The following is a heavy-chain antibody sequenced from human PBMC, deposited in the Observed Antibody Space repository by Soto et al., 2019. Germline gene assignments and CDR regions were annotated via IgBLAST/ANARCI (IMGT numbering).Heavy chain of an antibody. D-gene: IGHD6-13*01. V-gene: IGHV5-51*03. Sequence: EVQLVQSGAEVKKPGESLQISCKASGHNLINFWIGWVRQMPGKGPEWMGSIYPGDSDTRYSPSFQGQVTISADKSISTAYLQWSSLKASDAAMYYCGATTGMGNYYFYYWGQGTLVTVSA. CDR3: GATTGMGNYYFYY. CDR2: IYPGDSDT. J-gene: IGHJ4*02. CDR1: GHNLINFW.